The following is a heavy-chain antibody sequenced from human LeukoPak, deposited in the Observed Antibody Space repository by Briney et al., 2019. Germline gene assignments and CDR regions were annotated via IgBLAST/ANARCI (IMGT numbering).Heavy chain of an antibody. CDR2: IYYSGST. CDR1: YGSISGYY. CDR3: ARGGGDYYYYYYLDV. D-gene: IGHD3-10*01. V-gene: IGHV4-59*01. Sequence: SETLSLTCTVSYGSISGYYWSWIRQPPGKGLDWIGYIYYSGSTKYNPSLKSRVTISLDTSKNQFSLMLSSVAAADTAVYCCARGGGDYYYYYYLDVWGKGTTVTVSS. J-gene: IGHJ6*03.